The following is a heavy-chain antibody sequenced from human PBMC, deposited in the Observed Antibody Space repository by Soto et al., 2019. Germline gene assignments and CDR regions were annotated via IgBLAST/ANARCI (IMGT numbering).Heavy chain of an antibody. CDR1: GYTFTSYY. V-gene: IGHV1-46*03. CDR2: INPNGGST. D-gene: IGHD2-15*01. J-gene: IGHJ3*02. Sequence: ASVKVSCKASGYTFTSYYMHWVRQAPGQGLEWKGIINPNGGSTSYAQKFQGRVTMTRDTSTSTVYMELGSLRSEDTAVYYCARDKLGYCSGGSCYSLVWDAFDIWGQGTMVTVSS. CDR3: ARDKLGYCSGGSCYSLVWDAFDI.